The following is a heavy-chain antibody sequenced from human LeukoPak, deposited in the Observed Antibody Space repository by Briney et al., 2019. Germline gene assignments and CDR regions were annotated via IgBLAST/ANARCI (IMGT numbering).Heavy chain of an antibody. CDR1: GFTVSSNH. D-gene: IGHD1-26*01. V-gene: IGHV3-53*01. CDR2: IYSDGNT. Sequence: GGSLRLSCAASGFTVSSNHMSWVRQAPGKGLEWVSVIYSDGNTYYADSVKGRFTISRDNSKNTLYLQMNSLRAEDTAVYYCARDFSGRGDAFDIWGQGTMVTVSS. J-gene: IGHJ3*02. CDR3: ARDFSGRGDAFDI.